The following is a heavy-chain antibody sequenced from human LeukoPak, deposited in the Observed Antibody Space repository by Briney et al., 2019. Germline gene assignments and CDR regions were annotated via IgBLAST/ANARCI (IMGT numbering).Heavy chain of an antibody. Sequence: GGSLRLSCAASGFNFSSYWMTWVRQAPGKGLEWVANIKQDGSEKHYADPVKGRFTISRDNSKNTLYLQMNSLRAEDTAVYYCAREGSSGYYPYWGQGILVTVSS. V-gene: IGHV3-7*01. D-gene: IGHD3-22*01. CDR2: IKQDGSEK. CDR3: AREGSSGYYPY. J-gene: IGHJ4*02. CDR1: GFNFSSYW.